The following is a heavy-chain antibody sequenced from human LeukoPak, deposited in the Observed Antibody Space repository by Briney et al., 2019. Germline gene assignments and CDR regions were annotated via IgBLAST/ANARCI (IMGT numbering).Heavy chain of an antibody. CDR1: GGSFRGYY. D-gene: IGHD4-17*01. J-gene: IGHJ4*02. CDR3: TRRAYGEYGWYFDY. V-gene: IGHV4-34*01. Sequence: SETLSLTCAVYGGSFRGYYWSWIRQPPGKGLEWIGEINDSGNTNYNPSLKSRGTISVDTAKNQFSLQLSSVTAADTAVYYCTRRAYGEYGWYFDYWGEGTLVTVYS. CDR2: INDSGNT.